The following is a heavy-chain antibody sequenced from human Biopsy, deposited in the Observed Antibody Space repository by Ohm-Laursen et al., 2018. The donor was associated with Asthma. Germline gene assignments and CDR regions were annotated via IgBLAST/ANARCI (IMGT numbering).Heavy chain of an antibody. J-gene: IGHJ4*02. CDR2: GGSYYDGGLK. Sequence: SLRLSCAASGFTFRSYAMHWVRQAPGKGLEWVAVGGSYYDGGLKYYADSVNGRFTVSRDDSKNTLYLQMNSPRPDDTAEYYCARDVMECYLPAFDFWGQGTLVTVSS. CDR3: ARDVMECYLPAFDF. CDR1: GFTFRSYA. V-gene: IGHV3-30-3*01. D-gene: IGHD3-3*01.